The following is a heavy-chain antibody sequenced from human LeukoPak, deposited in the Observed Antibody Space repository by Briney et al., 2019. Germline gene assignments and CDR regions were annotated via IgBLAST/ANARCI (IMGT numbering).Heavy chain of an antibody. CDR3: AKDRRYCSSSSCYGTYFDY. Sequence: GGSLRLSCAASGFTFSSYAMSWVRQAPGKGLEWVSAISGSGGSTYYADSVKGRFTISRDNSKHTLYLQMNSLRAEDTAVYYCAKDRRYCSSSSCYGTYFDYWGQGTLVTVSS. J-gene: IGHJ4*02. CDR2: ISGSGGST. CDR1: GFTFSSYA. D-gene: IGHD2-2*01. V-gene: IGHV3-23*01.